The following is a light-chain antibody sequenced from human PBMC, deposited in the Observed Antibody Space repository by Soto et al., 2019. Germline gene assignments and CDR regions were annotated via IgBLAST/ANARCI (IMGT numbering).Light chain of an antibody. CDR3: NSYTSSSTLNWV. J-gene: IGLJ3*02. V-gene: IGLV2-14*01. CDR2: EVS. Sequence: QSALTQPASVSGSPGQSITISCIGTSRDVGAYNYVSWYQQHPGKAPKLMIYEVSNRPSGVSNRFSGSKSGNTASLTISGLQAEDEADYYCNSYTSSSTLNWVFGGGTKVTVL. CDR1: SRDVGAYNY.